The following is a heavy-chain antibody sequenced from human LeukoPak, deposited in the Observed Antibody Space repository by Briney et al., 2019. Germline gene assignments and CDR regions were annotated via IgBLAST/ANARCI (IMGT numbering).Heavy chain of an antibody. Sequence: GGSLRLSCAASGFTFSSYAMHWVRQAPGKGLEWVAVISYDGSNKYYADSVKGRFTISRDNSKKTVYLQMSSLTIEDTAVYYCAKEPGEGGSAFDYWGQGTLVTVYS. CDR2: ISYDGSNK. V-gene: IGHV3-30-3*01. CDR1: GFTFSSYA. D-gene: IGHD3-16*01. J-gene: IGHJ4*02. CDR3: AKEPGEGGSAFDY.